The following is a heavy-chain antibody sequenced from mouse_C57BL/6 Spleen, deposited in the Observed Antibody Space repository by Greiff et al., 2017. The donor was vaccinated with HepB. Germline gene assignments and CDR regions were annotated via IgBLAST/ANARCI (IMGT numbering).Heavy chain of an antibody. CDR2: IDPENGDT. J-gene: IGHJ1*03. CDR3: FIITTVVEGV. V-gene: IGHV14-4*01. D-gene: IGHD1-1*01. CDR1: GFNIKDDY. Sequence: DVKLQESGAELVRPGASVKLSCTASGFNIKDDYMHWVKQRPEQGLEWIGWIDPENGDTEYASKFQGKATITADTSSNTAYLQLSSLTSEDTAVYYCFIITTVVEGVWGTGTTVTVSS.